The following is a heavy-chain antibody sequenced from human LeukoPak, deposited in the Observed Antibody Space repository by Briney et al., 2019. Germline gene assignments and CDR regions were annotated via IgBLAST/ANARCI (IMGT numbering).Heavy chain of an antibody. V-gene: IGHV3-30*18. CDR1: GSTFSSYG. J-gene: IGHJ4*02. Sequence: PGGSLRLSCAASGSTFSSYGMHWVRQAPGKGLEWVAVISYDGSNKYYADSVKGRFTISRDNSKNTLYLQMNSLRAEDTAVYYCAKDRGWGNYVALDYWGQGTLVTVSS. D-gene: IGHD1-7*01. CDR2: ISYDGSNK. CDR3: AKDRGWGNYVALDY.